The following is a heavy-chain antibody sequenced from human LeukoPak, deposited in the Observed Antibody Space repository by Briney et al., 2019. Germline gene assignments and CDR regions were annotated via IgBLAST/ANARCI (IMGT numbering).Heavy chain of an antibody. D-gene: IGHD3-22*01. Sequence: EASVTLSCKTSGYSCARHGITWVRQAHGQEIEWMGWVSGYNGNTNYAQNVQGRVTMTTDTSTNTAYMELRSLRSDDTAVYYCAKDIHPGLDSGASCCFDYWGQGTPVTVSS. CDR1: GYSCARHG. CDR3: AKDIHPGLDSGASCCFDY. V-gene: IGHV1-18*01. J-gene: IGHJ4*02. CDR2: VSGYNGNT.